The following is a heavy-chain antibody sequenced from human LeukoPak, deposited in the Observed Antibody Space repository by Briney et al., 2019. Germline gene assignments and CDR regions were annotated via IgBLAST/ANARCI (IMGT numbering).Heavy chain of an antibody. CDR3: ASNGDYLWLSDS. V-gene: IGHV4-39*07. CDR1: GVSISSSTYY. D-gene: IGHD4-17*01. CDR2: IYYSGTT. J-gene: IGHJ4*02. Sequence: PSETLSLTCTVSGVSISSSTYYWSCIRQPPGRGREWIGSIYYSGTTYCNPSLKSRVTMSVDTSKNQFSLRLSSVTAADTAVYYCASNGDYLWLSDSWGQGTLVTVSS.